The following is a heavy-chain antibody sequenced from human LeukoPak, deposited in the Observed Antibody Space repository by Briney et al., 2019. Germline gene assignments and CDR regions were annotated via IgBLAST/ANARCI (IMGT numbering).Heavy chain of an antibody. CDR3: ARDPDGTGPSDYFDY. V-gene: IGHV3-48*04. D-gene: IGHD1-1*01. Sequence: HPGRSLRLSCAASGFGFSSYGMHWVRQAPGKGLEWVSYISTSGSTIYYADSVKGRFTISRDNAKNSLYLQMNSLRAEDTAVYYCARDPDGTGPSDYFDYWGQGTLVTVSS. CDR2: ISTSGSTI. CDR1: GFGFSSYG. J-gene: IGHJ4*02.